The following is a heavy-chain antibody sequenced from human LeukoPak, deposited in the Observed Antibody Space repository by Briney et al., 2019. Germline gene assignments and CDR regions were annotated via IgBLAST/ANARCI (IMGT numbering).Heavy chain of an antibody. CDR1: GFTFSSYA. V-gene: IGHV3-30-3*01. Sequence: QAGGSLRLSCAASGFTFSSYAMHWVRQAPGKGLEWVAVISYDGSSKYYADSVKGRFTISRDNSKNTLYLQMNSLRAEDTAVYYCARAGGRTTVTSPLVDYWGQGTLVTVSS. J-gene: IGHJ4*02. D-gene: IGHD4-17*01. CDR3: ARAGGRTTVTSPLVDY. CDR2: ISYDGSSK.